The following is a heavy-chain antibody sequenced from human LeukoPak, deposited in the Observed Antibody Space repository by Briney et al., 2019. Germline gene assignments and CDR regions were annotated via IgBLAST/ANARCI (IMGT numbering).Heavy chain of an antibody. J-gene: IGHJ4*02. D-gene: IGHD4-11*01. V-gene: IGHV4-38-2*01. CDR3: ASLPSNTVTHDY. CDR1: GYSISSSYY. Sequence: SETLSLTCAASGYSISSSYYWGWIRQPPGKGLEWIGTIYHSGSTHYNPSLKSRVTLSVDTSKNQFSLKLRSVTAADTAVYYCASLPSNTVTHDYWGQGTLVTVSS. CDR2: IYHSGST.